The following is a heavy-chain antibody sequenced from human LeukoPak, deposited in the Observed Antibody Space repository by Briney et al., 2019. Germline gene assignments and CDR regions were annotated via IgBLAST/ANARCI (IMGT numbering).Heavy chain of an antibody. D-gene: IGHD2-2*01. J-gene: IGHJ6*03. V-gene: IGHV1-18*01. CDR3: AGDRYCSSTSCPGYYYYYMDV. CDR1: GYTFTSYG. Sequence: GASVKVSCKASGYTFTSYGISWVRQAPGQGLEWMGWISAYNGNTNYAQKLQGRVTMTTDTSTSTAYMELRSLRSDGTAVYYCAGDRYCSSTSCPGYYYYYMDVWGKGTTVTVSS. CDR2: ISAYNGNT.